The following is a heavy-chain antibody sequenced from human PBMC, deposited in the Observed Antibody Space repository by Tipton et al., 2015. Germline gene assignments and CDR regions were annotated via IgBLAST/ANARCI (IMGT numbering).Heavy chain of an antibody. CDR3: ARGYGYYFAY. V-gene: IGHV5-51*01. J-gene: IGHJ4*02. CDR2: IYPADSDT. CDR1: GYNFASYW. Sequence: QLVQSGPEVKKPGESLKISCKGSGYNFASYWIGWVRQMPGKGLEWMGNIYPADSDTRYSLSFQGQVTISADKSISTAYLQWSSSEASDTAMYWCARGYGYYFAYWGQGTLVTVSS. D-gene: IGHD5-18*01.